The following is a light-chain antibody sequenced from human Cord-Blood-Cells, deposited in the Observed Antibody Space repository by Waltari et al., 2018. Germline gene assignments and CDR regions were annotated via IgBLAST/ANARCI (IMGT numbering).Light chain of an antibody. CDR2: DVS. V-gene: IGLV2-14*01. CDR3: SSYTSSSTLVV. J-gene: IGLJ2*01. Sequence: QSALTQPASVSGSPGQSITISCTGTRSDVGGYNHVPWYQQHPGKAPKIMIYDVSNRPSGVSNRFSGSKSGNTASLTISGLQAEDEADYYCSSYTSSSTLVVFGGGTKLTVL. CDR1: RSDVGGYNH.